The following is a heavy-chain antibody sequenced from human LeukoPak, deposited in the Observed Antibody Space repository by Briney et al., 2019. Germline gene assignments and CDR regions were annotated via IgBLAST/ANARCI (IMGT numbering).Heavy chain of an antibody. Sequence: PGGSLRLSCAASGFTFSSYWMTWVRQAPGRGLEWVANIQQSGGRTHYVDSVKGRFTISRDNAINSLYLQMNSLRAEDTAVYYCARGGRTTNDYWGQGTLVTVSS. CDR3: ARGGRTTNDY. CDR2: IQQSGGRT. J-gene: IGHJ4*02. CDR1: GFTFSSYW. D-gene: IGHD2-2*01. V-gene: IGHV3-7*05.